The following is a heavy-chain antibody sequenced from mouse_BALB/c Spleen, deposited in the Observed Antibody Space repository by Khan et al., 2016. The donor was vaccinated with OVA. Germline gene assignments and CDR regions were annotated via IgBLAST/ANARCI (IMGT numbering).Heavy chain of an antibody. J-gene: IGHJ3*01. CDR2: ISPGSGDT. CDR3: ARRNYFGYTFAY. D-gene: IGHD1-2*01. CDR1: GYTFTDYY. Sequence: QVQLKQSGAELARPGASVKLSCKASGYTFTDYYINWVKQRTGQGLEWIGEISPGSGDTYYNEKFKGKATLTADKTSSTAYMQLCSLTSEASSVYCCARRNYFGYTFAYWGQGTLVTVSA. V-gene: IGHV1-77*01.